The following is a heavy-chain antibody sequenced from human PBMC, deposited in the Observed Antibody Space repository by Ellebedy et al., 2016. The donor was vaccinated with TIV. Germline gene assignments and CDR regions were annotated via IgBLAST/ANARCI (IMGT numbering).Heavy chain of an antibody. CDR1: GFTFSDYA. J-gene: IGHJ4*02. CDR3: ARGTDRVSANYDLDY. CDR2: IWYGGSNK. V-gene: IGHV3-33*01. D-gene: IGHD3-3*01. Sequence: GESLKISCAASGFTFSDYAMHWVRQAPGKGLEWVAVIWYGGSNKYYAESVKGRFTISRDNSKNTLYLQMNSLRVEDTAVFYCARGTDRVSANYDLDYWGQGTLVTVSS.